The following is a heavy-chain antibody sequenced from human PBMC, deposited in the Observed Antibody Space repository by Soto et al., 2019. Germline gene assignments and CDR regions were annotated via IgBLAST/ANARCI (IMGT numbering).Heavy chain of an antibody. Sequence: ASVKVSCKASGGTFSSYTISWVRQAPGQGLEWMGRIIPILGIANYAQKFQGRVTITADKSTSTAYMELSSLRSEDTAVYYCARVIAVAGLEGWFDPWGQGTLVTVSS. D-gene: IGHD6-19*01. CDR3: ARVIAVAGLEGWFDP. CDR1: GGTFSSYT. V-gene: IGHV1-69*02. CDR2: IIPILGIA. J-gene: IGHJ5*02.